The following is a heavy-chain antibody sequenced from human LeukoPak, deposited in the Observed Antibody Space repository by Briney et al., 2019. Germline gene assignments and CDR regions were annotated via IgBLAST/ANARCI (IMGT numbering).Heavy chain of an antibody. CDR1: GGSISSGSYY. D-gene: IGHD3-3*01. CDR3: ARATIFGVVILD. V-gene: IGHV4-61*02. CDR2: IYTSGST. J-gene: IGHJ3*01. Sequence: PSETLSLTCTVSGGSISSGSYYWRWIRQPAGKRLEWIGRIYTSGSTNYSPPLKSRVTISVDTSKNQFSLKLSSVTAADTAVYYCARATIFGVVILDWGQGTMVTVSS.